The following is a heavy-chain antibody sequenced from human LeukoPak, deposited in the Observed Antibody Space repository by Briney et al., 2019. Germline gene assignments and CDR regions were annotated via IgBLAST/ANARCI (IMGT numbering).Heavy chain of an antibody. CDR1: GYTFTSYD. Sequence: ASVKVSCKASGYTFTSYDINWVRQATGQGLEWMGWMNPNSGNTGYAQKFQGRVTMTRNTSISTAYMELSSLRFEDTAVYYCARSDVLLWFGEKSHWFDPWGQGTLVTVSS. V-gene: IGHV1-8*01. CDR2: MNPNSGNT. J-gene: IGHJ5*02. CDR3: ARSDVLLWFGEKSHWFDP. D-gene: IGHD3-10*01.